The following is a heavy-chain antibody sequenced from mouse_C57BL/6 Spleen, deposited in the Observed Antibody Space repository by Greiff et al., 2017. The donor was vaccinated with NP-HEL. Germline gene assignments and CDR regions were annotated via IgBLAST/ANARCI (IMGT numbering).Heavy chain of an antibody. CDR3: ARDTVAHFDY. J-gene: IGHJ2*01. V-gene: IGHV1-26*01. Sequence: EVQLQQSGPELVKPGASVKISCKASGYTFTDYYMNWVKQSHGKSLEWIGDINPNNGGTSYNQKFKGKATLTVDKSSSTAYMELRSLTSEDSAVYYCARDTVAHFDYWGQGTTLTVSS. CDR2: INPNNGGT. CDR1: GYTFTDYY. D-gene: IGHD1-1*01.